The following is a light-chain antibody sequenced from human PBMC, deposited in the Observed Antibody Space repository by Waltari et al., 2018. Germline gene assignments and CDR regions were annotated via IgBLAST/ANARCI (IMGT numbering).Light chain of an antibody. V-gene: IGKV3-15*01. CDR1: RTVSTR. J-gene: IGKJ4*02. Sequence: EILLTKSPAPLSVSPGEGVPSSCRTSRTVSTRLAWYQQKSGQAPRVLIFDASTRATGIPATFTGSGSGTEFSLTISSLQSEDFAVYYCQQYKELPLTFGRGTKVEIK. CDR3: QQYKELPLT. CDR2: DAS.